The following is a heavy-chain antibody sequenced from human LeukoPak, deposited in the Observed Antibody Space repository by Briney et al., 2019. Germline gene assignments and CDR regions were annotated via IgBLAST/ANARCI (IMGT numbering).Heavy chain of an antibody. CDR2: IIPIFGTA. CDR3: AREALGYCSGGSCYEPLVYYYYMDV. V-gene: IGHV1-69*13. D-gene: IGHD2-15*01. J-gene: IGHJ6*03. CDR1: GGTFSSYA. Sequence: SVKVSCKASGGTFSSYAISWVRQAPGQGLEWMGGIIPIFGTANYAQKFQGRVTITADESTSTAYMELSSLRSEDTAVYYCAREALGYCSGGSCYEPLVYYYYMDVWGKGTTVTVSS.